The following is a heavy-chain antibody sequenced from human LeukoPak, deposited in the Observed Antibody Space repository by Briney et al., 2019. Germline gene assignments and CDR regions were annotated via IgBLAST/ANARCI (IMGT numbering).Heavy chain of an antibody. D-gene: IGHD3-22*01. CDR1: GYTFTSYD. CDR3: ASLSYYYDSCGYSFDY. CDR2: MNPNSGNT. Sequence: ASVKVSCKASGYTFTSYDINWVRQATGQGLEWMGWMNPNSGNTGYAQKFQGRVTMTRNTSISTAYMELSSLRSEDTAVYYCASLSYYYDSCGYSFDYWGQGTLGTVSS. J-gene: IGHJ4*02. V-gene: IGHV1-8*01.